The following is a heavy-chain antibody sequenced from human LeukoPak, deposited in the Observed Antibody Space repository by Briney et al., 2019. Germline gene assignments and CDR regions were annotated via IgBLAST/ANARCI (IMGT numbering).Heavy chain of an antibody. CDR1: GGSISSYY. D-gene: IGHD3-10*01. V-gene: IGHV4-59*01. Sequence: ASETLSLTCTVPGGSISSYYWSWIRQPPGKGLEWIGYIYYSGSTNYNPSLKSRVTISVDTSKNQFSLKLSSVTAADTAVYYCARDRGGLDYWGQGTLVTVSS. CDR3: ARDRGGLDY. CDR2: IYYSGST. J-gene: IGHJ4*02.